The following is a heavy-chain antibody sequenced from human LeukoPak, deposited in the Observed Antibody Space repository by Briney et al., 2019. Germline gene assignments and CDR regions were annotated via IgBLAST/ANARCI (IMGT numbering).Heavy chain of an antibody. J-gene: IGHJ4*02. D-gene: IGHD6-19*01. CDR1: GYTFTGYY. V-gene: IGHV1-2*02. CDR3: ARGVSSGLGGPFDY. Sequence: ASVKVSCKASGYTFTGYYMHWVRQAPGQGLEWMGWINPNSGGTNYAQKLQGRVTMTRDTSISTAYMELSRLRSDDTAVYYCARGVSSGLGGPFDYWGQGTLVTVSS. CDR2: INPNSGGT.